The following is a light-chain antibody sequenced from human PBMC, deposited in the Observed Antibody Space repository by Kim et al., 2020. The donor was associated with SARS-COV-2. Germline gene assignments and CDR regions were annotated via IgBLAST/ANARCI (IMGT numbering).Light chain of an antibody. J-gene: IGKJ5*01. CDR3: QQRTNWTA. Sequence: EIVLTQSPATLSLSPGQRATLSCRASQSVSGYLAWYQQRPGQAPRLLIYDASNRAAGVPARFSGSGSGTDFTLTVSSLAPEDFAIYYCQQRTNWTAFGQGTRLEIK. CDR2: DAS. CDR1: QSVSGY. V-gene: IGKV3-11*01.